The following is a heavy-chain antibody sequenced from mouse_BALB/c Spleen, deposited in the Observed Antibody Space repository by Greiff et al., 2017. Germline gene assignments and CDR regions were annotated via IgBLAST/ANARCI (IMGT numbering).Heavy chain of an antibody. V-gene: IGHV5-17*02. Sequence: EVQLVESGGGLVQPGGSRKLSCAASGFTFSSFGMHWVRQAPEKGLEWVAYISSGSSTIYYADTVKGRFTISRDNPKNTLFLQMTSLRSEDTAMYYCARRNYGRSFDYWGQGTTLTVSS. CDR2: ISSGSSTI. CDR1: GFTFSSFG. D-gene: IGHD1-1*01. J-gene: IGHJ2*01. CDR3: ARRNYGRSFDY.